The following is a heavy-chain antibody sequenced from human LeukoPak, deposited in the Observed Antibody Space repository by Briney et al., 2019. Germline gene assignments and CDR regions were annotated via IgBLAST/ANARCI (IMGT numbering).Heavy chain of an antibody. CDR3: ARRPPYCGGDCYADY. V-gene: IGHV1-18*01. J-gene: IGHJ4*02. D-gene: IGHD2-21*02. CDR2: ISAYNGNT. CDR1: GYTFTSYG. Sequence: ASVKVSCKASGYTFTSYGISWVRQAPGQGLEWMGWISAYNGNTNYAQKLQGRVTMITDTSTSTAYMELRSLRSDDTAVYYCARRPPYCGGDCYADYWGQGTLVTVSS.